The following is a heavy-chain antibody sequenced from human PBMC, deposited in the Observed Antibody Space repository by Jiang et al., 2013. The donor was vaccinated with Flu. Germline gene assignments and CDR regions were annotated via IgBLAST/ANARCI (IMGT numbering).Heavy chain of an antibody. CDR1: GYTFTSYA. J-gene: IGHJ2*01. V-gene: IGHV7-4-1*02. D-gene: IGHD2-21*02. CDR2: INTNTGNP. CDR3: AILCGGDCYSGREIWYFDL. Sequence: QSGSELKKPGASVKVSCKASGYTFTSYAMNWVRQAPGQGLEWMGWINTNTGNPTYAQGFTGRFVFSLDTSVSTAYLQISSLKAEDTAVYYCAILCGGDCYSGREIWYFDLWGRGTLVTVSS.